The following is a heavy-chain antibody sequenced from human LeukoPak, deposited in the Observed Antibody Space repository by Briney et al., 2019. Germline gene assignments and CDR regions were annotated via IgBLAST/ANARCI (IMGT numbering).Heavy chain of an antibody. CDR2: IYYSGST. Sequence: ASETLSLTCTVSGGSISSSSYYWGWIRQPPGRGLEWIGSIYYSGSTYYNPSLKSRVTISVDTSKNQFSLKLSSVTAADTAVYYCARERTAAKFLRYYYYMDVWGKGTTVTVSS. D-gene: IGHD6-25*01. CDR1: GGSISSSSYY. J-gene: IGHJ6*03. V-gene: IGHV4-39*07. CDR3: ARERTAAKFLRYYYYMDV.